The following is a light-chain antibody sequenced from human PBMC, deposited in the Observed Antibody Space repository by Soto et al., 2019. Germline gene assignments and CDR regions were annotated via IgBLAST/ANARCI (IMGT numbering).Light chain of an antibody. Sequence: EIVLTQSPGTLSLSPGERATLSCRASQSVTRNYLAWYQQKPGQAPRILTYGASSRATGIPDRFSGSGSGTDFTLTITRLEPEDFAVYYCQQYGGSPQAFGQGTKLEIK. CDR3: QQYGGSPQA. V-gene: IGKV3-20*01. CDR1: QSVTRNY. CDR2: GAS. J-gene: IGKJ2*01.